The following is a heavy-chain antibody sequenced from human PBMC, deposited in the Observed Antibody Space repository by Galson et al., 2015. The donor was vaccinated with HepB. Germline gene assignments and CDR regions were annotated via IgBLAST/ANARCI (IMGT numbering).Heavy chain of an antibody. CDR2: IKQDGSER. CDR1: GSTFSSYS. CDR3: ARDRQWTNPFYGMDV. V-gene: IGHV3-7*01. Sequence: SLRLSCAASGSTFSSYSMNWVRQAPGKGLEWVANIKQDGSERHFVDSVKGRFTISRDNAKNSLYLQMNSLRAEDTAVYYCARDRQWTNPFYGMDVWGQGTTVTVSS. J-gene: IGHJ6*02. D-gene: IGHD6-19*01.